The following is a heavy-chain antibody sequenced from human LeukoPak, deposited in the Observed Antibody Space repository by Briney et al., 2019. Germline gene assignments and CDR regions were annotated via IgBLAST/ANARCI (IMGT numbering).Heavy chain of an antibody. Sequence: ASVKISCKASGGTFSSYAISWVRQAPGQGLEWMGIINPSGGSTSYAQKFQGRVTMTTDTSTSTAYMELRSLRSDDTAVYYCARGYDWFDPWGQGTLVTVSS. CDR1: GGTFSSYA. D-gene: IGHD3-16*01. J-gene: IGHJ5*02. CDR3: ARGYDWFDP. CDR2: INPSGGST. V-gene: IGHV1-46*01.